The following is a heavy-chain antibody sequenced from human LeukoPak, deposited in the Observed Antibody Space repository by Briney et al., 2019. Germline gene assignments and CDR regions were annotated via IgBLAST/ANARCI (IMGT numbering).Heavy chain of an antibody. CDR1: GYTFNNYG. J-gene: IGHJ4*02. CDR3: ARVCSSASCYNNY. D-gene: IGHD2-2*02. V-gene: IGHV1-18*01. Sequence: GASVKVSCKASGYTFNNYGISWVRQAPGQGLEWMGWIIAYNGNTNYAQKFQGRVTMTTGTSTSTGYMELRSLRSDDTAVYYCARVCSSASCYNNYWGQGTLVTVSS. CDR2: IIAYNGNT.